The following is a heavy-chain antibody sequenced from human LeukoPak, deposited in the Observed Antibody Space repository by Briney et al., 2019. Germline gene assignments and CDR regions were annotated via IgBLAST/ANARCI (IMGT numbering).Heavy chain of an antibody. Sequence: PGGSLRLSCAAPGFTFTGYAMTWVRQAPGKRLEWVSAINGGGIITYYADSVSGRFTISRDNSKNTLYLQMNSLRAEDTAVYFCAKDDGRTYYLDFWGQGTLVTVSS. J-gene: IGHJ4*02. D-gene: IGHD1-26*01. CDR3: AKDDGRTYYLDF. CDR2: INGGGIIT. V-gene: IGHV3-23*01. CDR1: GFTFTGYA.